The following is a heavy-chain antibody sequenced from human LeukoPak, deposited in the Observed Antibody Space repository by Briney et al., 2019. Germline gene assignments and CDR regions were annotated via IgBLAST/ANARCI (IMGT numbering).Heavy chain of an antibody. V-gene: IGHV3-33*06. D-gene: IGHD2-8*01. Sequence: PGRSLRLSCAASGFTFSSYGMHWVRQAPGKGLEWVAVIWYDGSNKYYADSVKGRFTISRDNSKNTLYLQMNSLRAEDTAVYYCAKGRCVGKGAGCYCYYYMDVWGKGTTVTVSS. J-gene: IGHJ6*03. CDR3: AKGRCVGKGAGCYCYYYMDV. CDR1: GFTFSSYG. CDR2: IWYDGSNK.